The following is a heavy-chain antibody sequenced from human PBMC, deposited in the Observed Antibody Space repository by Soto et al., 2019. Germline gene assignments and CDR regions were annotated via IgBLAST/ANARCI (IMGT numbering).Heavy chain of an antibody. D-gene: IGHD2-2*01. CDR1: GGSFSGYY. CDR2: INHSGST. Sequence: SETLSLTCAVYGGSFSGYYVSWIRPPPGKGLEWTGEINHSGSTNYNPSLKSRVTISVDTSKNQFSLKLSSVTAADTAVYYCARGGYCSSTSWQGVYWFDPRGQGTLVTVSS. V-gene: IGHV4-34*01. CDR3: ARGGYCSSTSWQGVYWFDP. J-gene: IGHJ5*02.